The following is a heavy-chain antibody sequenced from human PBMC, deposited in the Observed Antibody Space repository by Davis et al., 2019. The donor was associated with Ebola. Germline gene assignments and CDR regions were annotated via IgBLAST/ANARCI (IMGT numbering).Heavy chain of an antibody. J-gene: IGHJ5*01. D-gene: IGHD4-23*01. CDR3: ARGNLPDYGGHSDS. CDR1: GGSTSSHY. V-gene: IGHV4-59*11. Sequence: SETLSLTCTVSGGSTSSHYSSCIRQPPGKGLEWIGYIYYSGSTNYNPSLKSRVTISVDTSKNQFSLKLSSVTAAGTAVYYCARGNLPDYGGHSDSWGQGSLVTVSS. CDR2: IYYSGST.